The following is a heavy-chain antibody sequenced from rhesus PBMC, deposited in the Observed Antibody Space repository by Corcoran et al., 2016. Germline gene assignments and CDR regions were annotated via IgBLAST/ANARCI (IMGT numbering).Heavy chain of an antibody. CDR3: LRGPYTSPFDY. J-gene: IGHJ4*01. CDR2: NSGNSESA. D-gene: IGHD6-13*01. Sequence: QVQLQESGPGLVKPSETLSLTCAVSGVSFSIYWWTWIRQPPGKGLEWIGVNSGNSESANYNPSLKSRVTISKDASKNQFSLRLTSVTAADTAVYYCLRGPYTSPFDYWGQGVLVTVSS. V-gene: IGHV4-80*01. CDR1: GVSFSIYW.